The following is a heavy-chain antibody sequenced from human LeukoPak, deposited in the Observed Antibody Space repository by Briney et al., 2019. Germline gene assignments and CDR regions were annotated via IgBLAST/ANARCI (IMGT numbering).Heavy chain of an antibody. CDR2: IYYSGST. CDR1: GGSISSYY. J-gene: IGHJ6*02. Sequence: SESLSLTCTVSGGSISSYYWSWIRQPPGKGLEWIGYIYYSGSTNYNPSLKSRVTISVDTSKNQFSLKLSSVTAADTAVYYCARLAVAGMGRWYGMDVWGQGTAVTVSS. D-gene: IGHD6-13*01. CDR3: ARLAVAGMGRWYGMDV. V-gene: IGHV4-59*08.